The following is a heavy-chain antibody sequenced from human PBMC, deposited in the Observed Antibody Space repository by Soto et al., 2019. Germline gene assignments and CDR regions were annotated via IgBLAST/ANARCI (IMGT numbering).Heavy chain of an antibody. CDR3: ARDDPRYCSSTSCKLGFDP. CDR2: IYPGNSDT. Sequence: GESLKISCKGSGYSFSNYWIGWVRQMPGKGLEWMGIIYPGNSDTNYSPSFQGHVTISADKSISTAYLQWSSLKASDTAMYYCARDDPRYCSSTSCKLGFDPWGQGTLVTVSS. V-gene: IGHV5-51*01. CDR1: GYSFSNYW. J-gene: IGHJ5*02. D-gene: IGHD2-2*01.